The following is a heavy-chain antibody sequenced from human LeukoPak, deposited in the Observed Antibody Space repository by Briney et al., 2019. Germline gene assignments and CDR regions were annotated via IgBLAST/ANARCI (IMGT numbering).Heavy chain of an antibody. V-gene: IGHV4-34*01. J-gene: IGHJ4*02. CDR1: GGSSTGYY. Sequence: SETLSLTCAVYGGSSTGYYWSWIRQPPGKGLQWIGEVNDGGSTNYNPSLESRVTISVDTSKNQFSLKLSTVTAADTAVYCCARVSGYCSNGVCRFDYWGQGTLVTVSS. CDR2: VNDGGST. CDR3: ARVSGYCSNGVCRFDY. D-gene: IGHD2-8*01.